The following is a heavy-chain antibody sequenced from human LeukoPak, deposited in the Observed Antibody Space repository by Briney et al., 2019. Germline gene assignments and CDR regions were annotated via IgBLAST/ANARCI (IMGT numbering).Heavy chain of an antibody. Sequence: SETLSLTCAVYGGSFSGYYWSWIRQPPGKGLEWIGEINHSGSTNYNPSLKSRVTISVDTSKNQFSLKLSSVTAADTAVYYCARGGYNSSRYWGQGTLVTISS. D-gene: IGHD6-13*01. V-gene: IGHV4-34*01. CDR3: ARGGYNSSRY. CDR1: GGSFSGYY. J-gene: IGHJ4*02. CDR2: INHSGST.